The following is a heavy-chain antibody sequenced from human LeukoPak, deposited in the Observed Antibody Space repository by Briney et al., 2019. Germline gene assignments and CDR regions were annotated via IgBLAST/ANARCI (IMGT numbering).Heavy chain of an antibody. V-gene: IGHV1-69*05. D-gene: IGHD3-22*01. Sequence: ASVKVSCKASGGTFSSYGISWVRQAPGQGLEWMGRIILIFGTANYAQKFQGRVTITTDESTSTAYMELSSRRSEDTAVYYCARDDSSGYYYLAYWGQGTLVTVSS. J-gene: IGHJ4*02. CDR1: GGTFSSYG. CDR2: IILIFGTA. CDR3: ARDDSSGYYYLAY.